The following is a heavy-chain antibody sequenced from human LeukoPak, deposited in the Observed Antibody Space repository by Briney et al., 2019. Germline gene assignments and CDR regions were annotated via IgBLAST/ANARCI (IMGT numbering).Heavy chain of an antibody. V-gene: IGHV3-33*06. CDR1: GFTFSSYG. CDR3: ANWNDAFDI. CDR2: MWYDGSNK. J-gene: IGHJ3*02. D-gene: IGHD1-1*01. Sequence: SGGSLRLSCAASGFTFSSYGMHWVRQAPGKGLEWVAVMWYDGSNKYYADSVKGRFTISRDNSKNTLYLQMNSLRAEDTAVYYCANWNDAFDIWGQGTMATVSS.